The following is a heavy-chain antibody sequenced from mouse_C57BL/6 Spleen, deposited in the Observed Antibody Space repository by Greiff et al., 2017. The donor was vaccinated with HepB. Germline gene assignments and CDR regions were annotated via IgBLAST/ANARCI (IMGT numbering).Heavy chain of an antibody. CDR2: ISSGSSTI. CDR3: ARPKDGYYSYFDV. J-gene: IGHJ1*03. Sequence: EVQLVESGGGLVKPGGSLKLSCAASGFTFSDYGMHWVRQAPEKGLEWVAYISSGSSTIYYADTVKGRFTISRDNAKNTLFLQMTSLRSEDTAMYYCARPKDGYYSYFDVWGTGTTVTVSS. V-gene: IGHV5-17*01. CDR1: GFTFSDYG. D-gene: IGHD2-3*01.